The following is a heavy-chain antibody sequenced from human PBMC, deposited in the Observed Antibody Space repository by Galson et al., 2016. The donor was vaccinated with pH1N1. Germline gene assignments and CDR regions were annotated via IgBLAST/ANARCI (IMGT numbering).Heavy chain of an antibody. D-gene: IGHD5-12*01. Sequence: SVKVSCKAPGVTFSSYAINWVRQAPGQGLEWVGGISPMFRTTNHAQNFQGRLTITADESTTTDYTALKSLRSEDTAVYYCARDRGYTSSRSLGFDYWGPGTLVTVSS. CDR3: ARDRGYTSSRSLGFDY. J-gene: IGHJ4*01. V-gene: IGHV1-69*13. CDR2: ISPMFRTT. CDR1: GVTFSSYA.